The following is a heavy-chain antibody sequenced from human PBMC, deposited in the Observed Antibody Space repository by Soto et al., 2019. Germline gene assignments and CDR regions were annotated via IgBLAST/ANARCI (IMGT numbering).Heavy chain of an antibody. Sequence: PGGSLRLSCAASGFPFSDFYMTWIRRAPGRGLQCLSYISGRGGTIYYADSVKGRFTISRDNAKNSLDLQMDGLRGDDTGVYYCARTTWELGVSFDYWGQGALVTVSS. CDR3: ARTTWELGVSFDY. V-gene: IGHV3-11*01. CDR2: ISGRGGTI. CDR1: GFPFSDFY. J-gene: IGHJ4*02. D-gene: IGHD1-26*01.